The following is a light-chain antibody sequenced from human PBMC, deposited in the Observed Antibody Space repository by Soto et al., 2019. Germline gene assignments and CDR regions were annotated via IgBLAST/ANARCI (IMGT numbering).Light chain of an antibody. Sequence: QSVLTQPPSASGTPGQRVIISCSGSGSNIGGNTVNWLRQFPGTAPKLLIYSTNKRPSGVPDRFSGSKSGTSASLAISGLQSEDESDYYCVAWDDKLNGYVFGTGTKVTVL. CDR2: STN. CDR3: VAWDDKLNGYV. CDR1: GSNIGGNT. V-gene: IGLV1-44*01. J-gene: IGLJ1*01.